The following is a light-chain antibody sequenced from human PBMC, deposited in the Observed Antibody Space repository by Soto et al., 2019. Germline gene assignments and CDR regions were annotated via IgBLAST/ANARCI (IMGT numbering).Light chain of an antibody. Sequence: QSALTQPASVSGSPGQSITISCTGTSRDVGGYIYVSWYQQHPGKAPKLMIYDVSNRPSGVSNRFSGSKSGNTASLTISGLHAEDEADYYCSSYTSSSTVVFGGGTKLTVL. CDR2: DVS. J-gene: IGLJ2*01. CDR3: SSYTSSSTVV. CDR1: SRDVGGYIY. V-gene: IGLV2-14*03.